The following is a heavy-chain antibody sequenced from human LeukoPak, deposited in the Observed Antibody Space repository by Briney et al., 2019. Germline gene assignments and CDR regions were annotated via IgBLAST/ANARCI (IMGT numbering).Heavy chain of an antibody. CDR1: GGSISSGGYY. J-gene: IGHJ3*02. Sequence: PSQTLSLTCSVSGGSISSGGYYWSWIPQHPGKGLEWIGYIYYSGSTYYNPSLKSRVIISVDTSKNTFSLKLSSVTAADTAVCFCARANYESSGYFYDAFDIWGQGTLVTVSS. D-gene: IGHD3-22*01. CDR2: IYYSGST. V-gene: IGHV4-31*03. CDR3: ARANYESSGYFYDAFDI.